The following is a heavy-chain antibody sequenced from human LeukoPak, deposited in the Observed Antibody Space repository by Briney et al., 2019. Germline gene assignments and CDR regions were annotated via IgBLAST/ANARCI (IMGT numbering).Heavy chain of an antibody. CDR2: IIPIVGTA. CDR1: GDTFSNYYA. J-gene: IGHJ4*02. D-gene: IGHD6-19*01. Sequence: SVKVSCKASGDTFSNYYAISWVRQAPGQGLEWMGRIIPIVGTANSAQKFQGRVTITADKSTGTIYMELSSLRSGDTAIYYCARPGQWLAFDYWGQGTLVTVSS. V-gene: IGHV1-69*04. CDR3: ARPGQWLAFDY.